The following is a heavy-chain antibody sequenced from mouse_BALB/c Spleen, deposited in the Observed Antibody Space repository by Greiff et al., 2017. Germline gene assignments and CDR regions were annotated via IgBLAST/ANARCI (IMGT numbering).Heavy chain of an antibody. CDR3: ARDGGYAMDY. Sequence: EVQRVESGGGLVQPGGSRKLSCAASGFTFSSFGMHWVRQAPEKGLEWVAYISSGSSTIYYADTVTGRFTISRENAKNTLYLEMSSLRSEDTAMYYCARDGGYAMDYWGQGTSVTVSS. D-gene: IGHD2-3*01. J-gene: IGHJ4*01. CDR2: ISSGSSTI. CDR1: GFTFSSFG. V-gene: IGHV5-17*02.